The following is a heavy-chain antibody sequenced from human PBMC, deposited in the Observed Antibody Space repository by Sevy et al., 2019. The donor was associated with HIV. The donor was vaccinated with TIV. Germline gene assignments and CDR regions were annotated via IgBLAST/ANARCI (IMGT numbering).Heavy chain of an antibody. CDR2: IYTSGST. J-gene: IGHJ6*03. CDR3: ARGGRYSSSWNVGCDYYMDV. Sequence: SETLSLTCTVSGGSISSGSYYWSWIRQPAGKGLEWIGRIYTSGSTNYNPSLKSRVTISVDTSKNQFSLKLSSVTAADTAVYYCARGGRYSSSWNVGCDYYMDVWGKGTTVTVSS. D-gene: IGHD6-13*01. V-gene: IGHV4-61*02. CDR1: GGSISSGSYY.